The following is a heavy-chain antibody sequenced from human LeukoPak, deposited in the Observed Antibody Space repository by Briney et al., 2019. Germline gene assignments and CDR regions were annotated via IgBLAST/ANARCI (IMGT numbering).Heavy chain of an antibody. V-gene: IGHV3-21*04. CDR2: ISSSSSYI. J-gene: IGHJ6*02. CDR1: GFTFSIYS. CDR3: AKDKKYYDSSGSPYYYYGMDV. Sequence: GGSLRLSCAASGFTFSIYSMNWVRQAPGKGLEWVSSISSSSSYIYYADSVKGRFTISRDNAKNSLYLQMNSLRAEDTAVYYCAKDKKYYDSSGSPYYYYGMDVWGQGTTVTVSS. D-gene: IGHD3-22*01.